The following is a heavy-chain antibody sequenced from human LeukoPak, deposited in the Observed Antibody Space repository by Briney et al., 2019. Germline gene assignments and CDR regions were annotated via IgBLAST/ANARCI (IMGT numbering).Heavy chain of an antibody. Sequence: PSQTQSPTCSVSGGSVSSHYWSWIRQPPGKGLEWIGYVYYTGSTNYNPSLRIGVTMLENKSKNQFSLRLNSLTVADTAVYYCARHFSYSSSSYFDYWGQGSLVTVSS. CDR1: GGSVSSHY. D-gene: IGHD6-6*01. CDR3: ARHFSYSSSSYFDY. J-gene: IGHJ4*02. V-gene: IGHV4-59*08. CDR2: VYYTGST.